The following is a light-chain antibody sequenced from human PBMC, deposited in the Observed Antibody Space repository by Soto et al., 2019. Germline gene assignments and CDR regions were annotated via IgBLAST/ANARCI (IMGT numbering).Light chain of an antibody. CDR3: QQYGSSPIT. Sequence: EFVLTQSPGTLSLSPGERATLSCRASQSVSSSYLAWYQQKPGQAPRLLIYGASSWATGIPGRFSGSGSGTDFTLTTSRLEPEDFAVYYCQQYGSSPITFGQGTRLEIK. V-gene: IGKV3-20*01. CDR2: GAS. J-gene: IGKJ5*01. CDR1: QSVSSSY.